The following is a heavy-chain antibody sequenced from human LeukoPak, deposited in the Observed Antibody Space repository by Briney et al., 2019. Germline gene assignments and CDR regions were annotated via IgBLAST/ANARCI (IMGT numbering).Heavy chain of an antibody. V-gene: IGHV3-7*01. CDR2: IKQDGSEK. CDR1: GFTFSSYW. J-gene: IGHJ6*03. CDR3: ARARGSGSYYKIYYYYMDV. Sequence: GGSLRLSCAASGFTFSSYWMSWVRQAPGKGLEWVANIKQDGSEKYYVDSVKGRFTISRDNAKNSLYLQMNSLGAEDTAVYYCARARGSGSYYKIYYYYMDVWGKGTTVTVSS. D-gene: IGHD3-10*01.